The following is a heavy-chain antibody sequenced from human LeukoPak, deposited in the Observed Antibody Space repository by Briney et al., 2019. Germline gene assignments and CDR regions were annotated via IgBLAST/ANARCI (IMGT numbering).Heavy chain of an antibody. J-gene: IGHJ5*02. CDR3: ARGSADDFWSGYSPNWFDP. D-gene: IGHD3-3*01. Sequence: SETQSLTCAVSGYSISSGYYWGWIRQPPGKGLEWFGSIYHSGSTYYKPSLKSRVTISGDTSKNQFSLKLSCVTAADMAVYFCARGSADDFWSGYSPNWFDPWGQGTLVTVSS. CDR1: GYSISSGYY. V-gene: IGHV4-38-2*01. CDR2: IYHSGST.